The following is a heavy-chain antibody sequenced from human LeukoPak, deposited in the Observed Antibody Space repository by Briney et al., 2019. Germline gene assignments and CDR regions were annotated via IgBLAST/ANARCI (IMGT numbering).Heavy chain of an antibody. V-gene: IGHV1-46*01. CDR1: GYTFTRYY. CDR2: INPSGGST. J-gene: IGHJ4*02. Sequence: ASVKVSCKASGYTFTRYYLHWVRQAPGQGLEWMGIINPSGGSTRYAQKFQGRVIMTRHTSTSTVYMELKSLRSEDTAIYYCARDGGSYPLDYWGQGTLVTVSS. CDR3: ARDGGSYPLDY. D-gene: IGHD1-26*01.